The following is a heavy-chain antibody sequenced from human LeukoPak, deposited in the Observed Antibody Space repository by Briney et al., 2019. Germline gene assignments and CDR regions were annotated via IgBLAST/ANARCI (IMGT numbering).Heavy chain of an antibody. CDR1: GYTFTSYG. CDR3: ARMDSSGEDNWFDP. Sequence: ASVKVSCKASGYTFTSYGINWVRQATGQGLEWMGWMNPNTGHTGYAQNFQGRVTMTRDTSRRTAYMELSSLTSEDTAVYYCARMDSSGEDNWFDPWGQGTLVTVSS. CDR2: MNPNTGHT. J-gene: IGHJ5*02. V-gene: IGHV1-8*01. D-gene: IGHD3-22*01.